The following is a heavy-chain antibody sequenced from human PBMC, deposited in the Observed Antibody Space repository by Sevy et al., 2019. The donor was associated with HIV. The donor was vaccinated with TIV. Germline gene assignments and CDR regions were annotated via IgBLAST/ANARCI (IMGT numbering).Heavy chain of an antibody. CDR2: LSFGCGEI. J-gene: IGHJ4*02. CDR3: ASEGCTKHHDY. D-gene: IGHD2-8*01. CDR1: GFTFSKYS. V-gene: IGHV3-23*01. Sequence: GGSLRLSCAASGFTFSKYSMSWVRQPPGKGLEWVSTLSFGCGEINYADSVKGRFTISRDNSKSSVYLQMNNLRPEDTAVYYCASEGCTKHHDYWGQGTLVTVSS.